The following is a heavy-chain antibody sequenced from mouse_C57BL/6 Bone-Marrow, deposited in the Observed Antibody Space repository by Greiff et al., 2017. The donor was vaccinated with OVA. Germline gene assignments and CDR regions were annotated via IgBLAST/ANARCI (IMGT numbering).Heavy chain of an antibody. J-gene: IGHJ4*01. Sequence: EVHLVESVGDLVKPGGSLKLSCAASGFTFSSYGMSWVRQTPDKRLEWVATISSGGSYTYYPDSVKGRFTISRDNAKNTLYLQMSSLKSEDTAMYYCARMESSSPMDYWGQGTSVTVSS. CDR1: GFTFSSYG. CDR3: ARMESSSPMDY. CDR2: ISSGGSYT. D-gene: IGHD1-3*01. V-gene: IGHV5-6*01.